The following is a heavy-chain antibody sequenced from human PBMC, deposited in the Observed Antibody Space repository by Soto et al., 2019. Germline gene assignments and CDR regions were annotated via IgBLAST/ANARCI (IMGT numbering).Heavy chain of an antibody. D-gene: IGHD2-2*01. CDR1: GYTFTSYS. CDR2: INANNGDT. Sequence: QVQLVQSGVEVKKPGASVKVSCKASGYTFTSYSINWVRQAPGQGLEWMGRINANNGDTGYAQSFQGRVTLTTDTSTSTAYMELRSLTSDDTAMYYCAIDVVGYCSRTSCPLDYWGQGTLVTVSS. V-gene: IGHV1-18*01. J-gene: IGHJ4*02. CDR3: AIDVVGYCSRTSCPLDY.